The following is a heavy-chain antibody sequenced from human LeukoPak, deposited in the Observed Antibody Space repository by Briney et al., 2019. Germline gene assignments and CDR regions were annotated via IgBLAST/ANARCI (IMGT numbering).Heavy chain of an antibody. CDR1: GGTFSSYA. D-gene: IGHD2-2*02. CDR3: ARSLPPYCSSTSCYTYYYYYGMDV. V-gene: IGHV1-69*01. Sequence: GSSVKVSCKASGGTFSSYAISWVRQAPGQGLEWMGGIIPIFDTANYAQKFQGRVTITADESTSTAYMELSSLRSEDTAVYYCARSLPPYCSSTSCYTYYYYYGMDVWGKGTTVTVSS. CDR2: IIPIFDTA. J-gene: IGHJ6*04.